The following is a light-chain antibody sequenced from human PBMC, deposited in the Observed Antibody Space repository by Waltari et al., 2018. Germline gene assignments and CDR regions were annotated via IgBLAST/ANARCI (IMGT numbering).Light chain of an antibody. J-gene: IGKJ1*01. CDR3: QQTYSTPPT. CDR1: QSINTY. Sequence: DIQMTQSPASLSASVGDRVTITCRASQSINTYLNWYQQKPEKAPKILIYAASSLQSGVPSRFTGSGSGTEFSLTISSLQPEDFATYYCQQTYSTPPTFGQGTNVEIK. V-gene: IGKV1-39*01. CDR2: AAS.